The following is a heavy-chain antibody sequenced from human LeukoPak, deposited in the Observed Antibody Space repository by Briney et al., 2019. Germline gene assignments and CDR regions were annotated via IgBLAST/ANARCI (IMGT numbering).Heavy chain of an antibody. D-gene: IGHD1-26*01. CDR1: GFTFGDYA. Sequence: QSGGSLRLSCTASGFTFGDYAMSWVRQAPGKGLEWVAVISYDGSNKYYADSVKGRFTISRDNAKNSVYLQMNSLRAEDTAVYYCTRGSQWELLGSCDYWGQGTLVSVSS. J-gene: IGHJ4*02. CDR3: TRGSQWELLGSCDY. CDR2: ISYDGSNK. V-gene: IGHV3-30-3*01.